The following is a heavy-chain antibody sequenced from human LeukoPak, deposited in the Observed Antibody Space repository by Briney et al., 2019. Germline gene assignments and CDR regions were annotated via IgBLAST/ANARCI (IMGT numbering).Heavy chain of an antibody. D-gene: IGHD1-26*01. CDR3: ARHYGGSYYYFDY. V-gene: IGHV4-38-2*02. CDR2: IYYSGST. J-gene: IGHJ4*02. Sequence: SETLSLTCTVSGYSINNGYYWGWIRQPPGKGLEWIGSIYYSGSTYYNPSLKSRVTISVDTSKNQFSLKLSSVTAADTAVYSCARHYGGSYYYFDYWGQGTLVTVSS. CDR1: GYSINNGYY.